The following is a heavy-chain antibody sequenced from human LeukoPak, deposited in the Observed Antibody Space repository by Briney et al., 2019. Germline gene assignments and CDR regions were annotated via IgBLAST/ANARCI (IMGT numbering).Heavy chain of an antibody. CDR3: AREVRRFYYYMDV. J-gene: IGHJ6*03. CDR1: GFTFSDYY. V-gene: IGHV3-11*01. Sequence: GGSLRLSCAASGFTFSDYYMSWIRQAPGKGREWVSYISSSGSTIYYADSVKGRFTISRDNAKNSLYLQMNSLRAEDTAVYYCAREVRRFYYYMDVWGKGTTVTVSS. CDR2: ISSSGSTI.